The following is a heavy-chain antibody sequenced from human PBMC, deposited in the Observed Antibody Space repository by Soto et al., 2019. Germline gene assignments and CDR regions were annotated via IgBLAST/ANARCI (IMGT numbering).Heavy chain of an antibody. Sequence: ASVKVSCKASGYTFTGYYMHWVRQAPGQGLEWMGWINPNSGGTNYAQKFQGRVTMTRDTSISTAHMELSRLRSDDTAVYYCARDWGRAVLMVYAYHFDYCGQGTLVTVSS. V-gene: IGHV1-2*02. J-gene: IGHJ4*02. CDR1: GYTFTGYY. D-gene: IGHD2-8*01. CDR3: ARDWGRAVLMVYAYHFDY. CDR2: INPNSGGT.